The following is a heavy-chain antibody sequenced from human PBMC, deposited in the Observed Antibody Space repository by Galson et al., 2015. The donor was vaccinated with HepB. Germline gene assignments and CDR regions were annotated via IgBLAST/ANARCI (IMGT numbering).Heavy chain of an antibody. CDR2: INPNTGDT. J-gene: IGHJ5*02. CDR3: ARDSGTMIRGGWFGP. CDR1: GYTFTDSY. D-gene: IGHD3-10*01. Sequence: SVKVSCKASGYTFTDSYIHWMRQAPGQGLVWLGRINPNTGDTDFAQNFQGRVTMTSDTSVNAAYMELSSLGSDDAAMYYCARDSGTMIRGGWFGPWGQGTLVTVSS. V-gene: IGHV1-2*06.